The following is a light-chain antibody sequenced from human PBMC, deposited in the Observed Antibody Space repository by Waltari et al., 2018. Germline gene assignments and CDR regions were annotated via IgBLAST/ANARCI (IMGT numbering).Light chain of an antibody. J-gene: IGLJ2*01. CDR3: SSYAGSDTFVI. CDR2: EVI. V-gene: IGLV2-23*02. Sequence: QSVLTQPASVSGSPGQSITISCSGSNSDVGSTNYVSWYQQRPGEVPKVLIYEVIKRPSGISNRFSGSKSGNTASLTISGLQPDDEADYFCSSYAGSDTFVIFGGGTRLTVL. CDR1: NSDVGSTNY.